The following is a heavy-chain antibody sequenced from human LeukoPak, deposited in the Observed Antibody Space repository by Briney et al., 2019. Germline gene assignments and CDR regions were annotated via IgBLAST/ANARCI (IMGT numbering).Heavy chain of an antibody. CDR3: ARENSGSYLRAFDY. J-gene: IGHJ4*02. CDR2: IKQDGSEK. Sequence: PGGSLRLSCAASGFTFSSYWMSWVRQAPGKGLEWVANIKQDGSEKYYVDSVKGRFTISRDNAKNSLYLQMNSLRAEDTAVYYCARENSGSYLRAFDYWGQGNLVTVSS. D-gene: IGHD1-26*01. V-gene: IGHV3-7*01. CDR1: GFTFSSYW.